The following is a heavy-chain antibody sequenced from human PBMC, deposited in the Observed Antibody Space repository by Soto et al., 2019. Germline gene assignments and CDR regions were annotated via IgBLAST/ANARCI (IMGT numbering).Heavy chain of an antibody. CDR2: IYDAGTA. Sequence: EVQLVETGGGLIQPGGPLRLSCAASGFAVSSTYMSWVRQAPGQGLAWVSLIYDAGTAYYADSVQSRVTISRDSSKNTLFLQMTSLRVEDTAVYYCARPTDYGMDVWGQGTTVTVSS. CDR3: ARPTDYGMDV. CDR1: GFAVSSTY. V-gene: IGHV3-53*02. J-gene: IGHJ6*02.